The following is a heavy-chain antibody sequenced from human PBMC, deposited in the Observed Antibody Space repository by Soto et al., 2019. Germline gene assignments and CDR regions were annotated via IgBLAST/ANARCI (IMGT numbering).Heavy chain of an antibody. CDR2: IKSKSNGGTT. Sequence: EVQLVESGGGLVKPGGSLRLSCAVSGFTFSNAWMTWVRQAPGKGLEWVGRIKSKSNGGTTDYAAPVKGRFIISRDDSKNTVYLQMDSLKTEDTAVYYCTVGSCSGGRCHWDDAFDTWGQGTMVTVSS. V-gene: IGHV3-15*01. CDR3: TVGSCSGGRCHWDDAFDT. CDR1: GFTFSNAW. D-gene: IGHD2-15*01. J-gene: IGHJ3*02.